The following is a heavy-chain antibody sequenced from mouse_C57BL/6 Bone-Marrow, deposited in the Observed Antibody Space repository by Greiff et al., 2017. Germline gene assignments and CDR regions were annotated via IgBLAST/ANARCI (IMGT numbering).Heavy chain of an antibody. D-gene: IGHD1-1*01. Sequence: QVQLQQPGAELVKPGASVKLSCKASGYTFTSYWMHWVKQRPGQGLEWIGMIHPNSGSTNYNEKFKSKATLTVDKSSSTAYMQLSSLTSEDSAVYYCARASYSYGISPFAYWCQGTLVTVSA. CDR2: IHPNSGST. CDR1: GYTFTSYW. J-gene: IGHJ3*01. V-gene: IGHV1-64*01. CDR3: ARASYSYGISPFAY.